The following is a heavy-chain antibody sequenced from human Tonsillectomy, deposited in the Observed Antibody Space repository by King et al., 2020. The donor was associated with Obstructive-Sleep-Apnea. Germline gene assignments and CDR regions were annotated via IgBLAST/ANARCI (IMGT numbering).Heavy chain of an antibody. J-gene: IGHJ4*02. Sequence: VQLVESGGGVVQPGRSLRLSCAASGFTFNSYAMHWVRQAPGSGLEWVAVISYAGSNKYYADSVKGRFTISRDNSKNTLYLQMNSLRAEDTAVYYCARDPGLXFGXXSXYXDSXGQGTLVXVS. CDR1: GFTFNSYA. CDR3: ARDPGLXFGXXSXYXDS. V-gene: IGHV3-30*04. CDR2: ISYAGSNK. D-gene: IGHD3-10*01.